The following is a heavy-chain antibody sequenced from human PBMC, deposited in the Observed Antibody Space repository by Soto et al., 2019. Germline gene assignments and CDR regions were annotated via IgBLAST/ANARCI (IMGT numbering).Heavy chain of an antibody. J-gene: IGHJ4*02. V-gene: IGHV1-18*01. CDR3: ARVGHYGDYLALSDY. CDR1: GYTFTSYG. CDR2: ISADNGNT. Sequence: QVQLVQSGAEVKKPGASVKVSCKASGYTFTSYGIGWVRQAPGQGLEWMGWISADNGNTNYAQKLQGRVTMTTDTSTSTAYMELRSLRSDDTAVYYCARVGHYGDYLALSDYWGQGTLVTVSS. D-gene: IGHD4-17*01.